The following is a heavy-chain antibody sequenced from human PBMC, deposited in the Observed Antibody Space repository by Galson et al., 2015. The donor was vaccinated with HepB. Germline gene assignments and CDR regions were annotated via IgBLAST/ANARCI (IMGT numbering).Heavy chain of an antibody. Sequence: PALVKPTQTLTLTCTFSGFSLSTSGVGVGWIRQPPGKALEWLALIYWDDDKHSSPSLKSRLTITKDTSKSQVVLTMTNMDPVDTATYFCAHILRGDLDKSWFDPWGQGTLVTVSS. CDR1: GFSLSTSGVG. J-gene: IGHJ5*02. CDR2: IYWDDDK. CDR3: AHILRGDLDKSWFDP. D-gene: IGHD3-16*01. V-gene: IGHV2-5*02.